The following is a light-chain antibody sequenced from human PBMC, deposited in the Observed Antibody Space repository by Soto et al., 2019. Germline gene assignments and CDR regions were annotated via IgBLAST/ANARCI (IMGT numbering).Light chain of an antibody. CDR1: SGHSSYT. J-gene: IGLJ3*02. V-gene: IGLV4-69*01. CDR3: QTWGTGIQV. Sequence: QLVLTQSPSASASLGASVKLTCTLSSGHSSYTIAWHQQQPEKGPRYLMKLNSDGSHSKGDGIPDRFSGSSSGAERYLPISILQSEDEADYYCQTWGTGIQVFGGGTQLTVL. CDR2: LNSDGSH.